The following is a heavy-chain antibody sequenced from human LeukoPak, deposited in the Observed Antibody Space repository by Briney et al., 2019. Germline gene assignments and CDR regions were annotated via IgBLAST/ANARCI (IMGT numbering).Heavy chain of an antibody. Sequence: SETPSLTCTVSGGSISSYYWSWIRQPAGKGLEWIGRIYTSGSTNYNPSLKSRVTMSVDTSKNQFSLKLSSVTAADTAVYYCARDQGGITIFGVPNGYYYGMDVWGQGTTVTVSS. D-gene: IGHD3-3*01. CDR3: ARDQGGITIFGVPNGYYYGMDV. V-gene: IGHV4-4*07. CDR2: IYTSGST. J-gene: IGHJ6*02. CDR1: GGSISSYY.